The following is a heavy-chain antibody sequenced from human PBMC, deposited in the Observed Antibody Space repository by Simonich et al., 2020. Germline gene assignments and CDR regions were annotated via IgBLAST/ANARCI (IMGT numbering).Heavy chain of an antibody. D-gene: IGHD3-10*01. V-gene: IGHV1-2*07. J-gene: IGHJ4*02. CDR2: NNPIRGGT. CDR3: ARWPSIPASYGSGSYFDY. CDR1: GYTFTGYY. Sequence: QVQLVQSGSEVKKPGASVKVSCKASGYTFTGYYMHWVRQAPGQGLERRGWNNPIRGGTKYARKFQGRVTMTRDTSIGTAYRGLIRLRSYDTAVYYCARWPSIPASYGSGSYFDYWGQGTLVTVSS.